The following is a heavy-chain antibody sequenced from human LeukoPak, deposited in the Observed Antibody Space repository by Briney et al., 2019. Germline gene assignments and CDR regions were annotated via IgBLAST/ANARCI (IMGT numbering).Heavy chain of an antibody. CDR3: ARDRIMPFMVRGVIITGAPPDY. CDR1: GYTFTGYY. D-gene: IGHD3-10*01. CDR2: INPNSGGT. Sequence: AASVKVSCKASGYTFTGYYMHWVRQAPGQGLEWMGWINPNSGGTNYAQKFQGRVTMTRDTSISTAYMELSRLRSDDTAVYYCARDRIMPFMVRGVIITGAPPDYWGQGTLVTVSS. V-gene: IGHV1-2*02. J-gene: IGHJ4*02.